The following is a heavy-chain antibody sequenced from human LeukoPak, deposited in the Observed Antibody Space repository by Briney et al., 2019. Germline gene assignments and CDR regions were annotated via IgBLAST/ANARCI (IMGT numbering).Heavy chain of an antibody. J-gene: IGHJ3*02. V-gene: IGHV1-2*02. CDR1: GYTFTGYY. CDR2: INPNSGGT. Sequence: ASVKVSCKASGYTFTGYYMHWVRQAPGQGLEWMGWINPNSGGTNFAQKFQGRVTMTRDTSISTAYMELSRLRSDDTAVYFCAGAVTTIVAGGAFDIWGQGTMVTVSS. CDR3: AGAVTTIVAGGAFDI. D-gene: IGHD3-22*01.